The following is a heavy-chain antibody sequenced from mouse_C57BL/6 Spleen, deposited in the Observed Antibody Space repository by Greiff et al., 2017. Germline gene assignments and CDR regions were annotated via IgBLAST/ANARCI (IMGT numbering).Heavy chain of an antibody. CDR1: GFSLTSYG. CDR3: ARNGLGYYGSSYGAMDY. J-gene: IGHJ4*01. CDR2: IWSGGST. V-gene: IGHV2-2*01. Sequence: QVQLQQSGPGLVQPSQRLSITCTVSGFSLTSYGVHWVRQSPGKGLEWLGVIWSGGSTDYNAAFISRLSISKDNSKSQVFFKMNSLQADDTAIYYCARNGLGYYGSSYGAMDYWGQGTSVTVSS. D-gene: IGHD1-1*01.